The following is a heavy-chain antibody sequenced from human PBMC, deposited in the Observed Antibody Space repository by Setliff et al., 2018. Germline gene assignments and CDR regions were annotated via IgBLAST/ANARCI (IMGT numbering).Heavy chain of an antibody. CDR1: GYTFTSFQ. CDR2: INNYNTNT. D-gene: IGHD3-22*01. J-gene: IGHJ4*02. V-gene: IGHV1-18*01. CDR3: ARINFYVSSGHYYAPDY. Sequence: GASVKVSCKASGYTFTSFQINWVRQAPGQGLEWMGWINNYNTNTNYAQKLQGRVAMTTDTSTSTAYMELRSLRSDDSAVYYCARINFYVSSGHYYAPDYWGQGTLVTV.